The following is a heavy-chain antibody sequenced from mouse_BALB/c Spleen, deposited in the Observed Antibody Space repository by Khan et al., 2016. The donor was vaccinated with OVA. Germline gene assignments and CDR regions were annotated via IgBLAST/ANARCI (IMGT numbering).Heavy chain of an antibody. CDR1: GFTFSDYY. V-gene: IGHV7-3*02. CDR3: ARVEYDYGFAY. Sequence: EVELVESGGGLVEPGGSLRLSCATSGFTFSDYYMSWVRQPPGQALEWLGFIRQKASGYTTEYSAPVKARFTISRDKSQSILYLRMNSLRAEDSATYYGARVEYDYGFAYWGQGTLVTVSA. CDR2: IRQKASGYTT. J-gene: IGHJ3*01. D-gene: IGHD2-14*01.